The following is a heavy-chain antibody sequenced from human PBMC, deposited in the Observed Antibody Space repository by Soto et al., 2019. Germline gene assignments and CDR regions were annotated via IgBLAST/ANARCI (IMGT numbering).Heavy chain of an antibody. J-gene: IGHJ4*02. CDR1: GFTFSSYG. D-gene: IGHD2-15*01. CDR2: ISGGGGNT. CDR3: AKDLPRYCSGGSCYSGYFDY. Sequence: GGSLRLSCAASGFTFSSYGMHWVRQAPGKGLEWVAAISGGGGNTYYADSVKGRFTISRDNSKNTLYLQMNSLRAEDTAVYYCAKDLPRYCSGGSCYSGYFDYWGQGTLVTVTS. V-gene: IGHV3-23*01.